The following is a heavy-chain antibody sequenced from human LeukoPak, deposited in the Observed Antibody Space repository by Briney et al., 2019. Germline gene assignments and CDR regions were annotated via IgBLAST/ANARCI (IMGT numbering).Heavy chain of an antibody. Sequence: SETLSLTCTVSGGSISSGGYYWSWIRQHPGKGLEWIGYIYYSGSTYYNPSLKSRVTMSLDTSKNQFSLKMSSVTAADTAVYYCARAPRIAGADTQFDYWGQGTLVTVSS. V-gene: IGHV4-31*03. J-gene: IGHJ4*02. CDR3: ARAPRIAGADTQFDY. D-gene: IGHD6-19*01. CDR1: GGSISSGGYY. CDR2: IYYSGST.